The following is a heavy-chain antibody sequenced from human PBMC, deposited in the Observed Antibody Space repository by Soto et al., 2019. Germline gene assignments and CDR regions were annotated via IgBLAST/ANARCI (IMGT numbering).Heavy chain of an antibody. CDR1: GFTFSSYA. D-gene: IGHD1-26*01. V-gene: IGHV3-30-3*01. J-gene: IGHJ3*02. CDR3: ASLGATGNDAFDI. Sequence: GGSLRLSCAASGFTFSSYAMHWVRQAPGKGLEWVAVISYDGSNKYYADSVKGRFTISRDNSKNTLYLQMNSLRAEDTTVYYCASLGATGNDAFDIWGQGTMVTVSS. CDR2: ISYDGSNK.